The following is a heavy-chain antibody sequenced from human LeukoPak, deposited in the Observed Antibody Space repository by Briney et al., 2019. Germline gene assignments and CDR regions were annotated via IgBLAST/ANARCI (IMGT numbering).Heavy chain of an antibody. CDR1: GFTFSSYA. V-gene: IGHV3-30*04. D-gene: IGHD3-22*01. CDR2: ISYDGSNK. J-gene: IGHJ6*02. Sequence: GGSLRLSCAASGFTFSSYAMSWVRQAPGKGLEWVAVISYDGSNKYYADSVKGRFTISRDNSKNTLYLQMNSLRAEDTAVYYCARPYYYDSSGYPSYYYYGMDVWGQGTTVTVSS. CDR3: ARPYYYDSSGYPSYYYYGMDV.